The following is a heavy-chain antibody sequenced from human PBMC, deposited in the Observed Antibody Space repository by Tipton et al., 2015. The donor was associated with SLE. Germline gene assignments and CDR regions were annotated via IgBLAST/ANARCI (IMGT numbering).Heavy chain of an antibody. CDR1: GFSFSDYY. J-gene: IGHJ4*02. CDR3: ARDPGGYCTGGVCYYFDY. CDR2: ISSSGTTI. D-gene: IGHD2-8*02. V-gene: IGHV3-11*01. Sequence: SLRLSCAAFGFSFSDYYMNWIRQAPGKGLEWVSYISSSGTTIYYADSVKGRFTISRDNAKNSLYLQMNSLRAEDTAVYYCARDPGGYCTGGVCYYFDYWGQATLVTVSS.